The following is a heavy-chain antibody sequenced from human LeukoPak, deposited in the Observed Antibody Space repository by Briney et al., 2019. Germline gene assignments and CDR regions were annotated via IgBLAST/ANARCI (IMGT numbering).Heavy chain of an antibody. J-gene: IGHJ3*02. CDR1: GFTFSYYA. CDR2: ISSDGSDK. V-gene: IGHV3-30-3*01. CDR3: AREGTARDAFDI. Sequence: PGRSLRLSCAASGFTFSYYAMHWVRQAPGKGLEWVAFISSDGSDKYYADSMKGRFTISRDNSKNTLYLQMTSLRGEDTAMYYCAREGTARDAFDIWVQGTKVTVSS. D-gene: IGHD2-21*02.